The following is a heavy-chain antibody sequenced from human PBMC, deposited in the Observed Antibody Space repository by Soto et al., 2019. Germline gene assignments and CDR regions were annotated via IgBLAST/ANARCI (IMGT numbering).Heavy chain of an antibody. CDR3: AKDSRHSAIFGVVIISPVLDAFDI. D-gene: IGHD3-3*01. CDR1: GFTFSSYA. J-gene: IGHJ3*02. Sequence: GGSLRLSCAASGFTFSSYAMSWVRQAPGKGLEWVSAISGSGGSTYYADSVKGRFTISRDNSKNTLYLQMNSLRAEDTAVYYWAKDSRHSAIFGVVIISPVLDAFDIWGQGTMVTVSS. CDR2: ISGSGGST. V-gene: IGHV3-23*01.